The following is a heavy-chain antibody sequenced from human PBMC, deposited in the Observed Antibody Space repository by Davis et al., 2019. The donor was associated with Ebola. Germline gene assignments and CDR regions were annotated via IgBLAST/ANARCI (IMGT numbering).Heavy chain of an antibody. D-gene: IGHD4-17*01. CDR2: ISWNSGSI. CDR1: GFTFDDYA. Sequence: GGSLRLSCAASGFTFDDYAMHWVRQAPGKGLEWVSGISWNSGSIGYADSVKGRFTISRDNAKNSLYLQMNSLRAEDTAVYYCARVQSTVTTGWFDPWGQGTLVTVSS. J-gene: IGHJ5*02. V-gene: IGHV3-9*01. CDR3: ARVQSTVTTGWFDP.